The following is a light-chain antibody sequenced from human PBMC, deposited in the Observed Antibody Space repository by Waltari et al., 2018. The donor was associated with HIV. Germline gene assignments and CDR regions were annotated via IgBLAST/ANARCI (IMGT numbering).Light chain of an antibody. CDR1: NSNTGSNT. Sequence: QSVLIQPPSASATPGQRVTISCSGNNSNTGSNTVNWYQQLPGTAPKLLIYSSDQRPSGVPDRYSGSKSGTSASLAIRGLQPEDEADYYCATWDDSLNGWVFGGGTKLTAL. J-gene: IGLJ3*02. CDR3: ATWDDSLNGWV. CDR2: SSD. V-gene: IGLV1-44*01.